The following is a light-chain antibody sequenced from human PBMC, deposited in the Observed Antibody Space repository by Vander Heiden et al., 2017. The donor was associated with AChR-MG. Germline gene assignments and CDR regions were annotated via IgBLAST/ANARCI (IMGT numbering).Light chain of an antibody. CDR3: AAWEDSLSSVV. CDR2: YNT. J-gene: IGLJ2*01. Sequence: QSVLPQPPSVSDAPRQRVPLSCSGRSSILGSNAVSSYQHLPGKPPKVVVYYNTLLAAGVPDRCSGSKSGTSASLAISGLQPEDEADYYCAAWEDSLSSVVFGGGTKLTVL. CDR1: SSILGSNA. V-gene: IGLV1-36*01.